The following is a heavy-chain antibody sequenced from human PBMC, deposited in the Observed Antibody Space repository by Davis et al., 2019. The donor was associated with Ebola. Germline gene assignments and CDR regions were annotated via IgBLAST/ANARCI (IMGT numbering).Heavy chain of an antibody. V-gene: IGHV4-31*03. CDR2: IHYRGNT. Sequence: PSETLSLTCTVSGGSISSGDYYWTWIRQHPGKGLEWIGYIHYRGNTDYNPSLKSRVTMPLDMSKSQLSLKLTSVTAADTAVYYCARDHEYDPDAIDIWGQGTMVTVSS. D-gene: IGHD1-1*01. CDR1: GGSISSGDYY. J-gene: IGHJ3*02. CDR3: ARDHEYDPDAIDI.